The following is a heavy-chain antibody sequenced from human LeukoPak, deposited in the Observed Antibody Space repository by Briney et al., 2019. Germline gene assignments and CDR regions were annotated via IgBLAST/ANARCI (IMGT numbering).Heavy chain of an antibody. Sequence: SETLSLTCTVSGGSISSSSYYWGWIRQPPGKGLEWIGSIYYSGSTYYNPSLKSRVTISVDKSKNQFSLKLSSVTAADTAVYYCARGESGYPFDYWGQGTLVTVSS. CDR2: IYYSGST. CDR1: GGSISSSSYY. D-gene: IGHD3-22*01. V-gene: IGHV4-39*07. J-gene: IGHJ4*02. CDR3: ARGESGYPFDY.